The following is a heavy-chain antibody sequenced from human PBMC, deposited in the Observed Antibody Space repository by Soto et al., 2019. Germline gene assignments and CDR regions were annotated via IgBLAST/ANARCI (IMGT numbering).Heavy chain of an antibody. CDR3: ASPVVYPCCMDV. D-gene: IGHD2-8*02. CDR1: GYTFTSYG. V-gene: IGHV1-18*01. CDR2: ISAYNGNT. Sequence: QVQLVQSGAEVKKPGASVKVSCKASGYTFTSYGISWVRQAPGQGLEWMGWISAYNGNTNYAQKIQDRATITTDTPTTTPYMELRSPGTADTAVDYCASPVVYPCCMDVWGQGTTVTVSS. J-gene: IGHJ6*02.